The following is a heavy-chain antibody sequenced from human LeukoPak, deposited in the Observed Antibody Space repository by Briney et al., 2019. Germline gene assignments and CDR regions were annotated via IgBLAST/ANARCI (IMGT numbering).Heavy chain of an antibody. Sequence: PGGSLRLSCAASGFTFSSYAMSWVRLAPGKGLEWVSAISGSGGSTYYADSVKGRFTISRDNSKNTLYLQMNSLRAEDTAVYYCATAEDIVVVPAASDFDYWGQGTLVTVSS. V-gene: IGHV3-23*01. CDR3: ATAEDIVVVPAASDFDY. D-gene: IGHD2-2*01. CDR2: ISGSGGST. CDR1: GFTFSSYA. J-gene: IGHJ4*02.